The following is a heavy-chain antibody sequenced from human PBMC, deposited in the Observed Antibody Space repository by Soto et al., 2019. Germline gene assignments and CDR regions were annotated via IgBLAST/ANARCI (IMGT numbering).Heavy chain of an antibody. Sequence: PSETLSLTCTVSGGSISSGGSYWICITQHPGKGLEWIGYICYSGSTYYNLSLKSQVTISVDTSKNQFFLKLSSVTAAATTVYYCGRDSYTSRWYWFDHWGQVTLVTVSS. V-gene: IGHV4-31*01. D-gene: IGHD6-13*01. J-gene: IGHJ5*02. CDR1: GGSISSGGSY. CDR2: ICYSGST. CDR3: GRDSYTSRWYWFDH.